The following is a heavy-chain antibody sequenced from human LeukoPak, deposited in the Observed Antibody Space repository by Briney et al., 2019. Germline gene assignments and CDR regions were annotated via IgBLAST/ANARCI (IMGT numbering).Heavy chain of an antibody. V-gene: IGHV1-69*05. Sequence: SVKVSCKASGGTFSSYAISWVRQAPGQGLEWMGGIIPIFGTANYAQKFQGRVTITTDESTSTAYMELSSLRSEDTAVYYCAGLTTDISYYYMDVWGKGTTVTVSS. J-gene: IGHJ6*03. CDR2: IIPIFGTA. CDR1: GGTFSSYA. CDR3: AGLTTDISYYYMDV. D-gene: IGHD4-11*01.